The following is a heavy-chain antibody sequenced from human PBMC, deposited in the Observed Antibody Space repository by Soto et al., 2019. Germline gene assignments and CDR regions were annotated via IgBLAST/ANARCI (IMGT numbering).Heavy chain of an antibody. Sequence: QVQLQESGPGLVKPSETLSLTCTVSGGAINSYYWSWIRQPAGKGLEWIGRVYPTGDTDYNPSLESRVTLSLDSSENQFSLKLSSVTAADTAVYYCARYAPSTGWFASWGQGTPVTVSS. V-gene: IGHV4-4*07. CDR1: GGAINSYY. J-gene: IGHJ5*01. CDR2: VYPTGDT. CDR3: ARYAPSTGWFAS. D-gene: IGHD6-19*01.